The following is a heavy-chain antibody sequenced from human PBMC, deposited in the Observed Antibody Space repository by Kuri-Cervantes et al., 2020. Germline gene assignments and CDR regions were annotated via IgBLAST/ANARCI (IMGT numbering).Heavy chain of an antibody. Sequence: GESLKISCAASGSTFSSYGMHWVRQAPGKGLEWVAVIWYDGSNKYYADSVKGRFTISRDNSKNTLYLQMNSLRAEDTAVYYRARGAGWWLEPLDGMDVWGQGTTVTVPS. CDR3: ARGAGWWLEPLDGMDV. CDR1: GSTFSSYG. J-gene: IGHJ6*02. D-gene: IGHD2-15*01. V-gene: IGHV3-33*01. CDR2: IWYDGSNK.